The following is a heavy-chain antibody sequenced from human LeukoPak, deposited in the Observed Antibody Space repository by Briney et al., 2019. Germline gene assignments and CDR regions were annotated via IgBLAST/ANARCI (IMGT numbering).Heavy chain of an antibody. V-gene: IGHV4-4*07. CDR1: GGSISSYY. CDR2: IYTSGST. J-gene: IGHJ3*02. D-gene: IGHD3-3*01. CDR3: ARDPGDYDFWSGYHDAFDI. Sequence: PSETLSPTCTVSGGSISSYYWSWIRQPAGKGLEWIGRIYTSGSTNYNPSLKSRVTMSVDTSKNQFSLKLSSVTAADTAVYYCARDPGDYDFWSGYHDAFDIWGQGTMVTVSS.